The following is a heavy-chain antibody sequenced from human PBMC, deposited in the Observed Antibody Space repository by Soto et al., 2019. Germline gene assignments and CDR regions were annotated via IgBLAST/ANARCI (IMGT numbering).Heavy chain of an antibody. D-gene: IGHD3-22*01. CDR2: IYSGGST. CDR3: ARDGDDSSGYWPAAGDY. Sequence: EVQLVESGGGLVQPGGSLRLSCAASGFTVSSNYMSWVRQAPGKGLEWVSVIYSGGSTYYADSVKGRFTISRHNSKNTLYLQMNSLRAEDTAVYYCARDGDDSSGYWPAAGDYWGQGTLVTVSS. J-gene: IGHJ4*02. V-gene: IGHV3-53*04. CDR1: GFTVSSNY.